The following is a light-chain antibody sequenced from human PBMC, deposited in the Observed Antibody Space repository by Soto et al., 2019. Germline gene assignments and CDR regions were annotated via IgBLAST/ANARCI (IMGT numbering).Light chain of an antibody. CDR1: RHIFSS. Sequence: IQMTQAPSSLSASLGDSVTITCRAGRHIFSSLNWYQRKPGKAPKLLIYAASNLQSGVPSRFRGSGSGTDFTLTISSLQPEDFATYYCQQSYNSPPITFGQGTRLEIK. V-gene: IGKV1-39*01. CDR3: QQSYNSPPIT. CDR2: AAS. J-gene: IGKJ5*01.